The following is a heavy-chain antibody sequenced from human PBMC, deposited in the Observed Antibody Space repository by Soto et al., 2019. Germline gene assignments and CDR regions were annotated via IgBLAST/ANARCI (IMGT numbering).Heavy chain of an antibody. Sequence: SGPTLVNPTQTLTLTCTFSGFSLSTSGMRVSWIRQPPGKALEWLARIDWDDDKFYSTSLKTRLTISKDTSKNQVVLTMTNMDPVDTATYYCAREYYDFWSGYYQFDYCGQGTLVTVSS. CDR2: IDWDDDK. CDR3: AREYYDFWSGYYQFDY. D-gene: IGHD3-3*01. J-gene: IGHJ4*02. CDR1: GFSLSTSGMR. V-gene: IGHV2-70*04.